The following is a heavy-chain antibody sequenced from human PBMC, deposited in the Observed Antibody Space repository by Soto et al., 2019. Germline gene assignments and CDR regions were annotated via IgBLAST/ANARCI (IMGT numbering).Heavy chain of an antibody. D-gene: IGHD3-22*01. CDR2: ISYDGSKK. J-gene: IGHJ1*01. CDR1: GFTLVIYR. CDR3: AKLAYDASGSTNPRLHQ. V-gene: IGHV3-30*18. Sequence: PEGSLRRSCVDFGFTLVIYRMHWVRQAPGKGLEWVASISYDGSKKNYVDSVKGRFTISRDNSMNTLYLQMNSLRAEDTAVYYCAKLAYDASGSTNPRLHQWGPG.